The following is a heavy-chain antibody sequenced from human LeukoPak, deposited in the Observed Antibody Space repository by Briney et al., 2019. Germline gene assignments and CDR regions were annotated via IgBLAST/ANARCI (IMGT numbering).Heavy chain of an antibody. V-gene: IGHV3-53*01. CDR3: VGVRVFTMIVSEPGQPYF. J-gene: IGHJ3*01. D-gene: IGHD3-22*01. CDR2: IYSGGST. Sequence: PGGSLRLSCAASGFTVSSNYMSWVRQAPGKGLEWVSVIYSGGSTYYADSVKGRFTISRDNSKNTLYLQMNSLRAEDTAVYYCVGVRVFTMIVSEPGQPYFWGQGTMVTVSS. CDR1: GFTVSSNY.